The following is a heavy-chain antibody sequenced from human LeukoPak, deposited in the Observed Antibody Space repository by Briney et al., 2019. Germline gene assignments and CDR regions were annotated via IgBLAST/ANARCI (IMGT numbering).Heavy chain of an antibody. Sequence: PGGALRLSCAASGFTFSSYDMTWVRQAPGRGLEWVSSIRPSGDNTYYGDSVKGRFTISRDNSKNTLYLQMSSLRAEDTAVYYCARGIGMATISSPYNWFDPWGQGTLVTVSS. CDR3: ARGIGMATISSPYNWFDP. V-gene: IGHV3-23*01. J-gene: IGHJ5*02. CDR1: GFTFSSYD. D-gene: IGHD5-24*01. CDR2: IRPSGDNT.